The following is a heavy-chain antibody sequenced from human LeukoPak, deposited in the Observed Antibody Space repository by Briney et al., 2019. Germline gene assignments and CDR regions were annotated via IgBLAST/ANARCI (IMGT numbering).Heavy chain of an antibody. D-gene: IGHD1-20*01. Sequence: GGSLRLSCAASGFTFSSYAMSWVRQAPGKGLEWVSAISGSGGSTYYADSVKGWFTISRDNSKNTLYLQMNSLRAEDTAVYYCAKYRDNWNLYYFDYWGQGTLVTVSS. CDR1: GFTFSSYA. CDR3: AKYRDNWNLYYFDY. J-gene: IGHJ4*02. V-gene: IGHV3-23*01. CDR2: ISGSGGST.